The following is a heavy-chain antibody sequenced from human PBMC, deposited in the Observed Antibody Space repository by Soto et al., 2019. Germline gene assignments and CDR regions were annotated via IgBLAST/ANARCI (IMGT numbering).Heavy chain of an antibody. CDR1: GFTFSSYS. D-gene: IGHD3-3*01. J-gene: IGHJ4*02. Sequence: PGGSLRLSCAASGFTFSSYSMNWVRQAPGKGLEWVSSISSSSSYIYYADSVKGRFTISRDNSKNTLYLQMNSLRAEDTAVYYCAKVRFFEWLSIPIDYWGKRTPVTVSS. CDR2: ISSSSSYI. V-gene: IGHV3-21*01. CDR3: AKVRFFEWLSIPIDY.